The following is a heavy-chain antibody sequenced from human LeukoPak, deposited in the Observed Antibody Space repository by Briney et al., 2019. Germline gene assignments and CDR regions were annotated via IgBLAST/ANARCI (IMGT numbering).Heavy chain of an antibody. CDR1: GFTFGTYW. V-gene: IGHV3-7*01. CDR3: ARIYCSSTNCYQLVDY. D-gene: IGHD2-2*01. Sequence: GGSLRLSCTASGFTFGTYWMTWVRQAPGKGLEWVANMKQDGSEKYYVDSVKGRFTISRDNAKNSLYLQMNSQRAEDTAVYYCARIYCSSTNCYQLVDYWGQGTLVTVSS. J-gene: IGHJ4*02. CDR2: MKQDGSEK.